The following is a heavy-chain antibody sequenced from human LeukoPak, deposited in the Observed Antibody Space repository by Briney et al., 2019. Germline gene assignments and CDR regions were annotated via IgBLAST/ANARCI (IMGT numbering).Heavy chain of an antibody. V-gene: IGHV1-2*02. CDR1: GYTFTGYY. CDR3: ARDQGIRFLEWLFDY. D-gene: IGHD3-3*01. Sequence: ASVKVSCKASGYTFTGYYMHWMRQAPGQGLEWMGWINPSSGGTNYAQKFQGRVTMTRDTSISTAYMELSRLRSDDTAVYYCARDQGIRFLEWLFDYWGQGTLVTVSS. CDR2: INPSSGGT. J-gene: IGHJ4*02.